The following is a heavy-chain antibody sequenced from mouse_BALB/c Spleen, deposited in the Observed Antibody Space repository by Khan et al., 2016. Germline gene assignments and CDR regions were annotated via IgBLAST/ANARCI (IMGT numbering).Heavy chain of an antibody. CDR2: IRSKSNNYAT. CDR3: VRHVVAKDYAMDY. J-gene: IGHJ4*01. V-gene: IGHV10-1*02. Sequence: EVQLVESGGGLVQPKGSLKLSCAASGFTFNTYAMNWVRQAPGKGLEWVARIRSKSNNYATYYADSVKDRFTISRDDSQSMLYLQMNNLKTEGTAMYYCVRHVVAKDYAMDYWGQGTSVTVSS. D-gene: IGHD1-1*01. CDR1: GFTFNTYA.